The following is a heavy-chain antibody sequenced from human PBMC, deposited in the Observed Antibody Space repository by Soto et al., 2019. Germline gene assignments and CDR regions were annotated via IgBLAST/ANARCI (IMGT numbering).Heavy chain of an antibody. V-gene: IGHV4-59*01. CDR1: GGSISSYY. CDR3: ARGYCSSTICYIWDNWFGP. D-gene: IGHD2-2*02. CDR2: IYYSGRT. Sequence: SETLSLTCTVSGGSISSYYWSWIRQPPGKGLEWIGYIYYSGRTNYNPSLKSRVTISVDTSKNQFSLKLSSVTAADTAVYYCARGYCSSTICYIWDNWFGPWGQGTLVTVSS. J-gene: IGHJ5*02.